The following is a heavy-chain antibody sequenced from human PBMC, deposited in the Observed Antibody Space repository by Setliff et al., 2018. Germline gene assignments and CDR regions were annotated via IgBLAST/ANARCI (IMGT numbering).Heavy chain of an antibody. CDR1: GYIFTNYW. V-gene: IGHV5-51*01. D-gene: IGHD2-2*01. J-gene: IGHJ3*01. CDR2: IYPGDSDT. CDR3: TRHEDRNKCTSSSCYRENDAFDV. Sequence: PGASLTLSCKASGYIFTNYWIGWVRQMPGKGLEWMGVIYPGDSDTRYSPSFQGQVTISADKSINTAYLQWSSLKAADTAIYYCTRHEDRNKCTSSSCYRENDAFDVWGQGAMVTVSS.